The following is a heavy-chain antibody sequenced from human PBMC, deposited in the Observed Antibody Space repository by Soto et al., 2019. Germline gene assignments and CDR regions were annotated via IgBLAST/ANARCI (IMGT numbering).Heavy chain of an antibody. Sequence: QVQLVESGGGVVQPGRSLRLSCAASGFTFSRYGMHWVRQAPGKGLEWVAVISYDGSNKYYADSVKGRLTISRDNYKNALYLQMNRLRAEDTAVYYCAKDSWTTGTWLAANYWGQGTLVTVSS. CDR3: AKDSWTTGTWLAANY. J-gene: IGHJ4*02. D-gene: IGHD1-1*01. CDR2: ISYDGSNK. CDR1: GFTFSRYG. V-gene: IGHV3-30*18.